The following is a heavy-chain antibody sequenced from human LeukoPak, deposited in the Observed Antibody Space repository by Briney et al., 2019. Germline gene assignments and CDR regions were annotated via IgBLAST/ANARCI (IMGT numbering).Heavy chain of an antibody. V-gene: IGHV4-59*08. Sequence: KPSETLSLTCTVSGGSIGIYYWSWIRQAPGKGLEWIGFMYYGGKSNANSSLKSRVTISVDTSTNQLSLRLDSVIASDTAVYYCATWTFGDAFDVWGPGTMVTVSS. CDR3: ATWTFGDAFDV. CDR1: GGSIGIYY. D-gene: IGHD1-1*01. CDR2: MYYGGKS. J-gene: IGHJ3*01.